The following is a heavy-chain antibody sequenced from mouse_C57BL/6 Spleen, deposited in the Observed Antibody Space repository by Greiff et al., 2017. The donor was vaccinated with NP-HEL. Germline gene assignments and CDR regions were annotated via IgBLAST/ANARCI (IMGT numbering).Heavy chain of an antibody. CDR1: GYTFTTYP. CDR2: FHPYNDDT. V-gene: IGHV1-47*01. CDR3: ARGATVVADWYFDV. D-gene: IGHD1-1*01. Sequence: VQRVESGAELVKPGASVKMSCKASGYTFTTYPIEWMKQNHGKSLEWIGNFHPYNDDTKYNEKFKGKATLTVEKSSSTVYLELSRLTSDDSAVYYCARGATVVADWYFDVWGTGTTVTVSS. J-gene: IGHJ1*03.